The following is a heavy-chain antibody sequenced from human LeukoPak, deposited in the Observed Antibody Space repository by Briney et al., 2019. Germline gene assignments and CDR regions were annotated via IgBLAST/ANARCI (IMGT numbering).Heavy chain of an antibody. CDR3: ARVDTAMVTNWFDP. J-gene: IGHJ5*02. D-gene: IGHD5-18*01. V-gene: IGHV5-51*01. CDR2: IYPGDSDT. CDR1: GYSFTTYW. Sequence: GASLQISCKGSGYSFTTYWIGWVRQLPGKGLEWMGIIYPGDSDTRYSPSFQGQVTISADKSISTAYLQWSSLKASDTAMYYCARVDTAMVTNWFDPWGQGTLVTVSS.